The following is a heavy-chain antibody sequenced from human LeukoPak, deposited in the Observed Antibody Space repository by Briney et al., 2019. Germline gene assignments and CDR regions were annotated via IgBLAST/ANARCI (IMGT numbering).Heavy chain of an antibody. V-gene: IGHV1-2*02. CDR2: TNPKPGAT. D-gene: IGHD1-26*01. Sequence: ASVKVSCKASGYTFTDYYIHWVRQAPGQGLRWMGWTNPKPGATFYAQNFQGRVIMTRDTSISTAYMELSRLRSDDTAVYYCTRGPYSGSHWGWFGPWGQGTLVTVSS. CDR3: TRGPYSGSHWGWFGP. J-gene: IGHJ5*02. CDR1: GYTFTDYY.